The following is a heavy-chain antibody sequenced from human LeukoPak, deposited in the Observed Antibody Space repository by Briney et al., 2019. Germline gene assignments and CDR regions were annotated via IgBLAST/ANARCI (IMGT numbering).Heavy chain of an antibody. J-gene: IGHJ3*02. CDR3: ARAAPSSGWTYAIDI. V-gene: IGHV3-21*01. D-gene: IGHD6-19*01. CDR1: GFTFSSYS. CDR2: ISSSSSYI. Sequence: GGSLRLSCAASGFTFSSYSMSWVRQAPGKGLEWVSSISSSSSYIYYADSVKGRFTISRDNAKNSLYLQMNSLRAEDTAVYYCARAAPSSGWTYAIDIWGQGTMVTVSS.